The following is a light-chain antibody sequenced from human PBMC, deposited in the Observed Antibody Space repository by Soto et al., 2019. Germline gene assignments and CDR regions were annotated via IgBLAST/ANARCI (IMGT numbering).Light chain of an antibody. Sequence: QSALTQPASVSGSPGQSITISCNETSSNVGGYNYVSWYQQHPGKAPKLMIYDVSNRPSGVSNRFSGSKSGNTASLSISGLQAEDEADYYCSSYTSSSTVVFGGGTKLTVL. J-gene: IGLJ2*01. V-gene: IGLV2-14*01. CDR2: DVS. CDR3: SSYTSSSTVV. CDR1: SSNVGGYNY.